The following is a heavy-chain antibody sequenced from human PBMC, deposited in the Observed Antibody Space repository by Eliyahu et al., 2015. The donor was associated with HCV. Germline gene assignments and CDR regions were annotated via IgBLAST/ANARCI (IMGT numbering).Heavy chain of an antibody. CDR3: ARVVGHNGLES. CDR1: GFTFXNXW. V-gene: IGHV3-74*01. CDR2: LNSDGSST. D-gene: IGHD2-8*01. J-gene: IGHJ3*02. Sequence: EVQLVESGGGLIQPGGSLRXXCAASGFTFXNXWXHWVRQAPGKGLVWVSRLNSDGSSTNYADSVKGRFTISRDNAKNTLYLQMNSLRAEDTALYYCARVVGHNGLESWGHGTMVTVSS.